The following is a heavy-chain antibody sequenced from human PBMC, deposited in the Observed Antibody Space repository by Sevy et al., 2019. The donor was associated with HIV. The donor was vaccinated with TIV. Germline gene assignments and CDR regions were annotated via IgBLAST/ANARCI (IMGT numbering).Heavy chain of an antibody. CDR3: AGVALLWFGEFHAFAI. J-gene: IGHJ3*02. V-gene: IGHV3-7*01. CDR1: GFTFSSYW. CDR2: IKQDGSEK. D-gene: IGHD3-10*01. Sequence: GGSLRLSCAASGFTFSSYWMSWVRQAPGKGLEWVANIKQDGSEKYYVDSVKGRFTISRDNAKNSLYLQMNSLRAEDTAVYYCAGVALLWFGEFHAFAIWGQGTMVTVSS.